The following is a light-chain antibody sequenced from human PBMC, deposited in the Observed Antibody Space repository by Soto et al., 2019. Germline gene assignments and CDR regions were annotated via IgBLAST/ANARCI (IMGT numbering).Light chain of an antibody. Sequence: QSALTQPASVSGSPGQSITISCTGTSSDIGRYNYVSWYQQHPGKAPKLMIYEVSNRPSGVSNRFSGSKSGNTASLTISGLQAEDEADYYCSSYTSSTTWVFGVGTKLTVL. J-gene: IGLJ3*02. CDR1: SSDIGRYNY. V-gene: IGLV2-14*01. CDR3: SSYTSSTTWV. CDR2: EVS.